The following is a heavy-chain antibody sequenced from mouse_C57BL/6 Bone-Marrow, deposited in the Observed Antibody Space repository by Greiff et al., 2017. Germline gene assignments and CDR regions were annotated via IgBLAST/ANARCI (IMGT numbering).Heavy chain of an antibody. J-gene: IGHJ3*01. Sequence: DVKLQESGPGLVKPSQSLSLTCSVTGYSITSGYYWNWIRQFPGNKLEWMGYISYNGSNNYNPSLKNRISITRDTSKNQFFLKLNSVTTEDTATYYCAMGFAYGGQGTLVTVYA. V-gene: IGHV3-6*01. CDR3: AMGFAY. CDR2: ISYNGSN. D-gene: IGHD1-1*02. CDR1: GYSITSGYY.